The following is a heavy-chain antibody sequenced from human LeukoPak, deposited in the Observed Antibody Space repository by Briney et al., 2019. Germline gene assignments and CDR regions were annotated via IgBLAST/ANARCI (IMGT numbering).Heavy chain of an antibody. J-gene: IGHJ5*02. D-gene: IGHD2-2*01. V-gene: IGHV1-69*13. Sequence: SVKVSCKASGGTFSSYAISWVRQAPGQGLEWMGRIIPIFGTANYAQKFQGRVTITADESTSTAYMELSSLRSEDTAVYYCASTHSPRYCSSTSCSGSWFDPWGQGTLVTVSS. CDR3: ASTHSPRYCSSTSCSGSWFDP. CDR1: GGTFSSYA. CDR2: IIPIFGTA.